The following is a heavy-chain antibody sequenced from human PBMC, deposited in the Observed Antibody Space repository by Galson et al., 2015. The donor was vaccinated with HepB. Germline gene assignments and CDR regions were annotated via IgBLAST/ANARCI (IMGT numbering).Heavy chain of an antibody. CDR3: GHIDIVVVPASPDAFDI. D-gene: IGHD2-2*01. CDR1: GFTFSSYG. J-gene: IGHJ3*02. V-gene: IGHV3-30*03. CDR2: ISYDGSNK. Sequence: SLRLSCAASGFTFSSYGMHWVRQAPGKGLEWVAVISYDGSNKYYADSVKGRFTISRDNSKNTLYLQMNSLRAEDTAVYYCGHIDIVVVPASPDAFDIWGQGTMVTVSS.